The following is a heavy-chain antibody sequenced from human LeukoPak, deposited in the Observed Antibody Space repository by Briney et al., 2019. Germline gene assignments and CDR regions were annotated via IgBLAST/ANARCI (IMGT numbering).Heavy chain of an antibody. V-gene: IGHV1-69*01. J-gene: IGHJ4*02. CDR3: ARGMAIMRINFDY. Sequence: SVKVSCKASGGTFSSYAISWVRQAPGQGLEWMGGIIPIFGTANYAQKFQGRVTITADESTSTAYMELSSLRSEDTAVYYCARGMAIMRINFDYWGQGTLVTVSS. D-gene: IGHD5-24*01. CDR1: GGTFSSYA. CDR2: IIPIFGTA.